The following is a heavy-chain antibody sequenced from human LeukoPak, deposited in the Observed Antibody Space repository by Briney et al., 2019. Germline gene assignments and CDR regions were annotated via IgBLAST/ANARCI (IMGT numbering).Heavy chain of an antibody. CDR2: IRYDGSNK. CDR1: GFIFSSYG. V-gene: IGHV3-30*02. D-gene: IGHD3-3*01. Sequence: HPGGSLRLSCATSGFIFSSYGMHWVRQAPGKGLEWVAFIRYDGSNKYYADSVKGRFTISRDNSKNTLYLQMNSLRAEDTAVYYCAKERADFWSGYEAFDIWGQGTMVTVSS. J-gene: IGHJ3*02. CDR3: AKERADFWSGYEAFDI.